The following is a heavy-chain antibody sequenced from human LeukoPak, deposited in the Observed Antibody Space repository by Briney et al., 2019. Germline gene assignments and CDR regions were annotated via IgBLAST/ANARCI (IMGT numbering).Heavy chain of an antibody. V-gene: IGHV4-39*07. CDR1: GGSISSSSYY. CDR3: ARGVVIAPQTFDY. D-gene: IGHD2-21*01. J-gene: IGHJ4*02. CDR2: IYYSGST. Sequence: PSETLSLTCTVSGGSISSSSYYWGWIRQPPGKGLEYIGSIYYSGSTNYNPSLKSRVTISVDTSKNQFSLKLSSVTAADTAVYYCARGVVIAPQTFDYWGQGTLVTVSS.